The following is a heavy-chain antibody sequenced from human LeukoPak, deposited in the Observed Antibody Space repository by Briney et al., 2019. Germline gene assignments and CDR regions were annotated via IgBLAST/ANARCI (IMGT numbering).Heavy chain of an antibody. V-gene: IGHV4-38-2*02. J-gene: IGHJ5*02. CDR1: GYSISSGYY. D-gene: IGHD2-15*01. CDR2: IYHSGST. CDR3: ARHRCSGGSCYPMNWFDP. Sequence: SETLSLTCTVSGYSISSGYYWGWIRQPPGKGLEWIGSIYHSGSTNYNPSLKSRVTISVDTSKNQFSLKLSSVTAADTAVYYCARHRCSGGSCYPMNWFDPWGQGTLVTVSS.